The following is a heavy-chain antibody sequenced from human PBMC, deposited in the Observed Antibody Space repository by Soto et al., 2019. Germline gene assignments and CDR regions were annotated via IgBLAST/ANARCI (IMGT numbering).Heavy chain of an antibody. CDR1: GYTFTSYG. CDR3: ARGRYGDY. J-gene: IGHJ4*02. D-gene: IGHD1-1*01. Sequence: QVHLVQSGAEVRKPGASVKVSCKGSGYTFTSYGIAWVRQAPGQGLEWMGWISAHNDNTNYAQKVQGRVTVTRDTAKSTGYMELRNLRSDETAVYYWARGRYGDYWGQGALVTVSS. V-gene: IGHV1-18*01. CDR2: ISAHNDNT.